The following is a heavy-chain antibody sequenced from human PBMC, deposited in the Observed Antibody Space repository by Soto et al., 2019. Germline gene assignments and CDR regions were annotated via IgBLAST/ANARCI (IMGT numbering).Heavy chain of an antibody. CDR3: ARGNVVAIDY. CDR1: GGSISSGNYY. J-gene: IGHJ4*02. Sequence: SETLSLTCTVSGGSISSGNYYWSWIRQPPGKGLEWIGYIYHSGSTYYNPSLKSRVTISVDRSKNQFSLKLSSVTAADTAVYYCARGNVVAIDYWGQGTLVTVSS. D-gene: IGHD2-21*01. V-gene: IGHV4-30-2*01. CDR2: IYHSGST.